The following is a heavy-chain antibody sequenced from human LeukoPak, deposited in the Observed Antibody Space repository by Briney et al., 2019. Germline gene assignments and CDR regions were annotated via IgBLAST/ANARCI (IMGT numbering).Heavy chain of an antibody. CDR2: ISGSGGST. J-gene: IGHJ3*02. V-gene: IGHV3-23*01. Sequence: SGGSLRLSCAASGFTFSSYAMSWVRQAPGKGLEWVSAISGSGGSTYYADSVKGRFTISRDNSKNTLYLQMNSLRAEDTAVYYCAKDGPRGYSGYDVDAFDIWGQGTMVTVSS. D-gene: IGHD5-12*01. CDR1: GFTFSSYA. CDR3: AKDGPRGYSGYDVDAFDI.